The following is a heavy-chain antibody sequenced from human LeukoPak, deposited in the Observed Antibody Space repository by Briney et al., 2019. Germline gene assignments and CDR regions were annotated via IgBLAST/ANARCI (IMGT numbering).Heavy chain of an antibody. Sequence: ASVKVSCKTSGYTFANYDINWVRQATGQGLEWMGWMNPNSGNTGFAQNFQGRLTMTRDTSISTAYMGLSSLRSEDTAVYFCVRGGTLVRGVTLLSGMDVWGQGTTVTVSS. V-gene: IGHV1-8*01. CDR3: VRGGTLVRGVTLLSGMDV. CDR1: GYTFANYD. CDR2: MNPNSGNT. J-gene: IGHJ6*02. D-gene: IGHD3-10*01.